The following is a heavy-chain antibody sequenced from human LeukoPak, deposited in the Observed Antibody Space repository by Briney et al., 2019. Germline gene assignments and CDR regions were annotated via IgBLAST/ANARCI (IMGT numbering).Heavy chain of an antibody. CDR3: ARGANYYDSSGYYYVDGSGYYFDY. V-gene: IGHV3-7*01. J-gene: IGHJ4*02. CDR1: GFTFSSYW. D-gene: IGHD3-22*01. Sequence: PGGSLRLSCAASGFTFSSYWMSWVRQAPGKGLEWVANIKQDGSEKYYVDSVKGRFTISRDNAKNSLYLQMNSLRAEDTAVYYCARGANYYDSSGYYYVDGSGYYFDYWGQGTLVTVSS. CDR2: IKQDGSEK.